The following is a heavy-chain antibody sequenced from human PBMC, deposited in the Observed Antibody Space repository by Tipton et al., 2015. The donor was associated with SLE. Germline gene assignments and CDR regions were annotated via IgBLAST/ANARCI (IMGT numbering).Heavy chain of an antibody. CDR1: GFTFSSYD. Sequence: SLRLSCAASGFTFSSYDMHWVRQAPGKGLEWVAFIRYDGSYKYYADSVKGRFTISRDNSKNTLYLQMNSLRAEDTAVYYCAKDPRMVGYYYYNMDVWGQGTTVTVSS. CDR3: AKDPRMVGYYYYNMDV. J-gene: IGHJ6*02. CDR2: IRYDGSYK. D-gene: IGHD3-10*01. V-gene: IGHV3-30*02.